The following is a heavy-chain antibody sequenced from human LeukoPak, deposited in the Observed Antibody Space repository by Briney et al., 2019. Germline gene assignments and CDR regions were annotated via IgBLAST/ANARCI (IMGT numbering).Heavy chain of an antibody. CDR3: ARAPSFPGRDYYGMDV. Sequence: PGGSLRLSCAASGLTFSDYSMTWVRQAPGKGLQWVSSISSGNTYIDYADSVKGRLTISRDNAKNSLYLQMNSLRADDTAVYYCARAPSFPGRDYYGMDVWGQGTTVTVSS. V-gene: IGHV3-21*01. CDR1: GLTFSDYS. D-gene: IGHD3-10*01. CDR2: ISSGNTYI. J-gene: IGHJ6*02.